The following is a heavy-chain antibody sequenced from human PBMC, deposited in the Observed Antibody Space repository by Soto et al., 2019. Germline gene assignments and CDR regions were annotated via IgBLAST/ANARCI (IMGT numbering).Heavy chain of an antibody. Sequence: QITLKESGPTLVKPTQTLTLTCSFSGFSLTTDGEGVGWVRQTPGEALEWLALTYWDDDERYSPSLKTRLTITKDTTKNQVVLIMTNMAPMDTATYYCAHSRNLITEDAQVGDFDSWGQGTLVTVSS. CDR1: GFSLTTDGEG. V-gene: IGHV2-5*02. CDR3: AHSRNLITEDAQVGDFDS. D-gene: IGHD3-10*01. J-gene: IGHJ4*02. CDR2: TYWDDDE.